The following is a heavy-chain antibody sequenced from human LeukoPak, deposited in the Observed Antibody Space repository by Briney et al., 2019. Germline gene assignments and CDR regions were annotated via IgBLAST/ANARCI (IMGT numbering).Heavy chain of an antibody. V-gene: IGHV4-4*07. D-gene: IGHD5-12*01. Sequence: SETLSLTCTVSGGSISSYYWSWIRQPAGKGLEWIGRIYTSGSTNYNPSLKSRVTMSVDTSKNQFPLKLSSVTAADTAVYYCAREPPAMVATSPYYYYYMDAWGKGTTVTVSS. CDR2: IYTSGST. CDR1: GGSISSYY. J-gene: IGHJ6*03. CDR3: AREPPAMVATSPYYYYYMDA.